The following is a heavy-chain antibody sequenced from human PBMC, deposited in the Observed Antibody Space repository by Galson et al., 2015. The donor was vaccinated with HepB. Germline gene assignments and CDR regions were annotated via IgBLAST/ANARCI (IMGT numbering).Heavy chain of an antibody. CDR3: VRNLLWDGWNAFDI. D-gene: IGHD1-1*01. CDR1: GFTFRSFA. J-gene: IGHJ3*02. Sequence: SLRLSCAAPGFTFRSFAMSWVRQAPGKGLEWVSTITSSGGSTYYADSVKGRFTISRDNSKSTLYLQLSSLGAEDTGVYYCVRNLLWDGWNAFDIWGQGTTVTVSS. V-gene: IGHV3-23*01. CDR2: ITSSGGST.